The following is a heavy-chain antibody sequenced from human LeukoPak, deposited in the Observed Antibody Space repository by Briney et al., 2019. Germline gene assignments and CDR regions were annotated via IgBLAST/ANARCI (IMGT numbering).Heavy chain of an antibody. CDR2: IYPGDSDT. Sequence: GESLKISCKGSGYSFTNYWIGWVRQMPGKGLEWMGIIYPGDSDTRYSPSFQGQVTISADKSISTAYLQWSSLKASDTAVYYCTRPESRVGYKFDYWGQGTLVTVSS. CDR3: TRPESRVGYKFDY. J-gene: IGHJ4*02. V-gene: IGHV5-51*01. CDR1: GYSFTNYW. D-gene: IGHD5-24*01.